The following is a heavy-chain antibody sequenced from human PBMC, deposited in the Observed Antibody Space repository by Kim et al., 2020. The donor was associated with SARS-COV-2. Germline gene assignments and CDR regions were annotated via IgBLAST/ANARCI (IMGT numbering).Heavy chain of an antibody. J-gene: IGHJ4*02. V-gene: IGHV3-23*01. CDR3: AKVTTITAPFYDY. Sequence: PDSVQGRFTISRDNSKNALNLEMNSLRAEDTALYYCAKVTTITAPFYDYWGQGTLVTVSS. D-gene: IGHD4-4*01.